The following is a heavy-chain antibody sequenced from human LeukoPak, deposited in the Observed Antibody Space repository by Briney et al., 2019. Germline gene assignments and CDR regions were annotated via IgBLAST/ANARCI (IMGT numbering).Heavy chain of an antibody. CDR2: INQDGTEK. V-gene: IGHV3-7*01. CDR1: GFTFSGFW. J-gene: IGHJ5*01. Sequence: GGSLRLSCAASGFTFSGFWMNWVRQAPGKGLKWVANINQDGTEKYFVDSVKGRFTISRDNAKRSVYLQMNSLRAEDTAVYYCAKEGAFPIITYDSWGQGTLVTVSS. CDR3: AKEGAFPIITYDS. D-gene: IGHD3-10*01.